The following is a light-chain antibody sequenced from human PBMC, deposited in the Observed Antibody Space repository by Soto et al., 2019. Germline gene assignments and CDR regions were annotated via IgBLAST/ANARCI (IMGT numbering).Light chain of an antibody. V-gene: IGKV4-1*01. CDR2: WAS. CDR3: QQFYSSPLT. CDR1: QSLLFSSNKKNY. J-gene: IGKJ4*01. Sequence: DILMTQSSASLAVSLGERATINCKSSQSLLFSSNKKNYLAWYQQRPGQPPKLLIYWASSRESGVPDRFTGSGSGTDFTLSISSLQAEDVAVYYCQQFYSSPLTFGGGTKVDIK.